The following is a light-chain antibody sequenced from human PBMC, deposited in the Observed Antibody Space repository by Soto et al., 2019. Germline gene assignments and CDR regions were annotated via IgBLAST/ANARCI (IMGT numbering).Light chain of an antibody. J-gene: IGKJ1*01. V-gene: IGKV3-15*01. Sequence: EIVMTQSPATLSVSPGERATLSCRASQSVSSNLAWYQQKPGQAPRLLIYGASTRATGISARFSGSGSGTEFTLTISSLQSEDFAVCYCQQYYNWPSFGQGTKVEIK. CDR3: QQYYNWPS. CDR2: GAS. CDR1: QSVSSN.